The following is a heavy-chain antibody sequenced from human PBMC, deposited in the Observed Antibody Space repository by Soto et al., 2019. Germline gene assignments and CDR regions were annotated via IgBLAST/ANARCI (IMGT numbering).Heavy chain of an antibody. CDR2: ISFDGGNK. D-gene: IGHD6-19*01. J-gene: IGHJ5*02. CDR3: AQGGAAVAGVYGES. Sequence: QVQLVESGGRVVQPGRSLRLSCAASGFTFSSYGMQWVRQAPGKGLEWVAIISFDGGNKYYGDSVKGRFTIARDNSKNTLYLQMNSLRADDTGVYYCAQGGAAVAGVYGESWGQGTLVTVSS. CDR1: GFTFSSYG. V-gene: IGHV3-30*18.